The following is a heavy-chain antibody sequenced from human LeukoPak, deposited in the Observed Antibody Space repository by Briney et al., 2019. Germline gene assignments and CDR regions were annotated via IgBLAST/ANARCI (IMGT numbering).Heavy chain of an antibody. V-gene: IGHV4-30-4*01. CDR2: IDYSGST. CDR3: AREKSPPPGHYYGMDV. Sequence: SETLSLTCTVSGGSISSGNHYWSWIRQPPGKGLEWIGYIDYSGSTYYNPSLKSRVTISVDTSKNQFSLKVSSVSAADTAVYYCAREKSPPPGHYYGMDVWGQGTTVTVSS. CDR1: GGSISSGNHY. J-gene: IGHJ6*02.